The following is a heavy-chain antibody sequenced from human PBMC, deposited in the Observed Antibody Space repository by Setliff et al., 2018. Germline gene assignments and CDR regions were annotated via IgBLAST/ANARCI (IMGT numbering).Heavy chain of an antibody. CDR1: GFTFTSYW. D-gene: IGHD3-3*01. J-gene: IGHJ3*02. V-gene: IGHV3-7*01. CDR2: IKQDGSEK. Sequence: GGSLRLSCAASGFTFTSYWMSWVRQAPGKGLEWVANIKQDGSEKYYVDSVKGRFTISRDNAKNSLYLQMNSLRAEDTAVYYCARDKDFWSGYAFDIWGQGTMVTVS. CDR3: ARDKDFWSGYAFDI.